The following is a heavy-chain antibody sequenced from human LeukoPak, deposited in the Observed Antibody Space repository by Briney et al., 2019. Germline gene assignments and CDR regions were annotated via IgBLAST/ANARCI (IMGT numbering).Heavy chain of an antibody. D-gene: IGHD2-2*01. CDR3: PRARSKRNIVVVPARYGMGV. V-gene: IGHV3-21*01. J-gene: IGHJ6*04. Sequence: VGSLRLSCAASGFTFSSYSMSWVRQAPGKGLEWGSSINNNSSEKYYADSVKGRFTISRDNAKNSLYLQMNSLRAEDTAVYYSPRARSKRNIVVVPARYGMGVWGKGTTGTVSS. CDR2: INNNSSEK. CDR1: GFTFSSYS.